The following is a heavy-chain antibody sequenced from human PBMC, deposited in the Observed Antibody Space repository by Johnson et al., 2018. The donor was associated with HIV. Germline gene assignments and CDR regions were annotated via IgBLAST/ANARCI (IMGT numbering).Heavy chain of an antibody. CDR3: AKDNGIAGTSGDAFDI. V-gene: IGHV3-9*01. J-gene: IGHJ3*02. D-gene: IGHD6-13*01. CDR2: ISWNSGSI. Sequence: VQLVESGGGLVQPGRSLRLSCAASGFTFDDYAMHWVRQVPGKGLEWVSGISWNSGSIGYADSVKGRFTISRDNAKNSLYLQMNSLRAEDTALYLCAKDNGIAGTSGDAFDIWGQGTMVTVSS. CDR1: GFTFDDYA.